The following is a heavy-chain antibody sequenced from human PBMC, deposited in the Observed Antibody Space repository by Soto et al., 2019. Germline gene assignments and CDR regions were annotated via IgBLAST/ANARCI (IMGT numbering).Heavy chain of an antibody. D-gene: IGHD2-2*01. J-gene: IGHJ4*02. CDR3: ARDTKIPANAIHDGR. CDR1: GYTFTDYF. V-gene: IGHV1-2*02. Sequence: VEMVQSGAEVKKPGASVRVSCKASGYTFTDYFIHWVRQAPGPGLEWMGWINPNSGGTNYAQKFQGRVNMTRDTSITTVYLDMSRLRSDDTATYYCARDTKIPANAIHDGRWGQGTLVTVSS. CDR2: INPNSGGT.